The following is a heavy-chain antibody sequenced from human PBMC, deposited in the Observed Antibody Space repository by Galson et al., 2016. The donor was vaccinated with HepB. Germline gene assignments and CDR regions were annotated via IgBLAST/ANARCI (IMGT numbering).Heavy chain of an antibody. CDR1: GDSVSSNSSA. V-gene: IGHV6-1*01. CDR3: SRGPRAYFDF. J-gene: IGHJ4*02. Sequence: CAISGDSVSSNSSAWNWIRQSPSRGLEWPERTYYMSKRYNDYAVSVKSRRTINPNTSKNQISLQLNSVTPEDTARYYCSRGPRAYFDFWGQGTLVTVSS. CDR2: TYYMSKRYN.